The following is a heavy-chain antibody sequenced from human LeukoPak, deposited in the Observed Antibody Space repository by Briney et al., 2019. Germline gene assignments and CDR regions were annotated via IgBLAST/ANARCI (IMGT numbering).Heavy chain of an antibody. V-gene: IGHV1-2*02. CDR2: INPNSGGT. CDR1: GYTFTGYY. Sequence: ASVKVSCKASGYTFTGYYMHWVRQAPGQGLEWMGWINPNSGGTNYAQKFQGRVTMTRDTSISTAYMELSRLRSDDTAVYYCARDFPGIAVAGDDYWGQGTLVTVSP. J-gene: IGHJ4*02. CDR3: ARDFPGIAVAGDDY. D-gene: IGHD6-19*01.